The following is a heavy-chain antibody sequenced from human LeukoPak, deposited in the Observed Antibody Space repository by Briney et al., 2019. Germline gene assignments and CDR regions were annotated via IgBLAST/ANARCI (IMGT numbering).Heavy chain of an antibody. CDR2: IGPGGDI. V-gene: IGHV3-48*01. Sequence: GGSLRLSCAASGFSFTAYSMNRVRQDPGRGLEWISYIGPGGDIYYADSVTGRFTGSRDTAKNSLYLQMNGLRVEDTAVYYCTRRFDSWGQGTLVTVSS. CDR1: GFSFTAYS. J-gene: IGHJ4*02. CDR3: TRRFDS.